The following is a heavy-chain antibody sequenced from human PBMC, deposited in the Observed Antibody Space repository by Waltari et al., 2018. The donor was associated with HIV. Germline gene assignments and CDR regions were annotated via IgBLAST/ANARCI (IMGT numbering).Heavy chain of an antibody. Sequence: QVQLVESGGGVVQPGKSLRLSCVASGFIFSNYGMHWVRQAPGKGLEWVAILSHDGDIPHYSDSVEGRFVVSRDNSKKILYLQMNSLRTEDTAVYYCAKDRFCSSKSCPNPYYYYYDMDVWGQGATVTVSS. J-gene: IGHJ6*02. V-gene: IGHV3-30*18. CDR3: AKDRFCSSKSCPNPYYYYYDMDV. CDR2: LSHDGDIP. CDR1: GFIFSNYG. D-gene: IGHD2-2*01.